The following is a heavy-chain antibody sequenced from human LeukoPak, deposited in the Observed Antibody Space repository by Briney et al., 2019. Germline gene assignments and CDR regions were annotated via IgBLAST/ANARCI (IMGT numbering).Heavy chain of an antibody. D-gene: IGHD3-22*01. V-gene: IGHV3-23*01. J-gene: IGHJ4*02. Sequence: PGGSLRLSCAASGFTFSSYSMNWVRQAPGKGLEWVSAISGSGGSTYYADSVKGRFTISRDNSKNTLYLQMNSLRAEDTAVYYCAKGDLDYYDSSGYKEFDYWAREPWSPSPQ. CDR2: ISGSGGST. CDR3: AKGDLDYYDSSGYKEFDY. CDR1: GFTFSSYS.